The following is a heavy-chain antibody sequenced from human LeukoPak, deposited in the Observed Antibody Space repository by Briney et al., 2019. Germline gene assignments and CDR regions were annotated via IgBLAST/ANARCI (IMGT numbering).Heavy chain of an antibody. D-gene: IGHD6-13*01. J-gene: IGHJ4*02. Sequence: SETLSLTCTVSGGSISSYYWTWIRQPPGKGLEWLGYIYYSGSTSYNPSLKSRVTISLDTSKNQFSLKLSSVTAADTAVYYCARENPSSSSPFFDYWGRGTLVTVPS. V-gene: IGHV4-59*01. CDR2: IYYSGST. CDR3: ARENPSSSSPFFDY. CDR1: GGSISSYY.